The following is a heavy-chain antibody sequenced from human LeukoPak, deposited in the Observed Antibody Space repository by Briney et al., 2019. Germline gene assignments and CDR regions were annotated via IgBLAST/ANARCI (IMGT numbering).Heavy chain of an antibody. CDR2: IRYDGSNK. V-gene: IGHV3-30*02. D-gene: IGHD3-22*01. Sequence: RGSLRLSCAASGFTFSSYGMHWVRQAPGKGLEWVAFIRYDGSNKYYADSVKGRFTISRDNSKNTLYLQMNSLRAEDTAVYYCAKPFLYYYDSSGYSRGDYFDYWGQGTLVTVSS. CDR1: GFTFSSYG. J-gene: IGHJ4*02. CDR3: AKPFLYYYDSSGYSRGDYFDY.